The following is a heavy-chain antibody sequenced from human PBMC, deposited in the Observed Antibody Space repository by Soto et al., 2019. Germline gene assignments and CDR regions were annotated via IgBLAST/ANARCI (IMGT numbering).Heavy chain of an antibody. CDR1: GFTFSSYA. V-gene: IGHV3-23*01. CDR3: AKDQYIAATRPYYFDY. D-gene: IGHD1-26*01. CDR2: ISGSGGST. Sequence: GGSLRLSCAASGFTFSSYAMSWVRQAPGKGLEWVSAISGSGGSTYYADSAKGRFTISRDNSKNTLYLQMNSLRAEDTAVYYCAKDQYIAATRPYYFDYRGQGTLVTVSS. J-gene: IGHJ4*02.